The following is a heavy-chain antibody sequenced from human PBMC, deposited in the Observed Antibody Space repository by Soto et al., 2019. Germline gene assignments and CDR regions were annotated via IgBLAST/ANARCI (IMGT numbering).Heavy chain of an antibody. D-gene: IGHD3-3*01. V-gene: IGHV1-69*01. CDR2: IIPIFGTA. Sequence: QVQLVQSGAEVKKPGSSVKFSCKASGGTFSSYAISWVRQAPGQGLEWMGGIIPIFGTANYAQKFQGRVTITADESTSTAYMELSSLRSEDTAVYYCARDPFGVVIMRDYYYYGMDVWGQGTTVTVSS. CDR3: ARDPFGVVIMRDYYYYGMDV. CDR1: GGTFSSYA. J-gene: IGHJ6*02.